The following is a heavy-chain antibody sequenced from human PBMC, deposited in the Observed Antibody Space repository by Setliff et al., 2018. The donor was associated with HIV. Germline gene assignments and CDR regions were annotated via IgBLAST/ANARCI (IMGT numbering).Heavy chain of an antibody. CDR3: ARSDHSSGYYYNFDY. D-gene: IGHD3-22*01. Sequence: GASVKVSCKASGYTLTSYYMHWVRQAPGQGLEWMGIINPSGGSTTYAQRFQDRVTMTRDTSTSTVYMELSSLRSEDTAVYYCARSDHSSGYYYNFDYWGQGTLVTVSS. J-gene: IGHJ4*02. V-gene: IGHV1-46*01. CDR2: INPSGGST. CDR1: GYTLTSYY.